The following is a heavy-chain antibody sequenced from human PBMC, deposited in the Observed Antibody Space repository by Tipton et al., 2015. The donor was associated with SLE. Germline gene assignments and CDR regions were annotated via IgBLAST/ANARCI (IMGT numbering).Heavy chain of an antibody. CDR1: GGSINSGSYY. Sequence: TLSLTCTVSGGSINSGSYYWSWIRQPAGKGLEWIGYIYTSGSTSYNPSLKSRVTISVDTSKNQFSLKLSSVTAADTAVYYCARNPITMVRGVIPGAFDIWGQGTMVTVSS. CDR2: IYTSGST. V-gene: IGHV4-61*09. J-gene: IGHJ3*02. D-gene: IGHD3-10*01. CDR3: ARNPITMVRGVIPGAFDI.